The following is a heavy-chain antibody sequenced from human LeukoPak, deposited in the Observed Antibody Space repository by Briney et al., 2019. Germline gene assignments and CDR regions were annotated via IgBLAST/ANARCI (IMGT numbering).Heavy chain of an antibody. Sequence: GGSLRLSCTASGFTFGDYAMSWFRQAPGKGLEWVGFIRSKAYGGTTEYAASVKGRFTISRDDSKSIAYLQMNSLKTEDTAVYYCTSISSGWHGVFDYWGQGTLVTVSS. CDR3: TSISSGWHGVFDY. D-gene: IGHD6-19*01. CDR2: IRSKAYGGTT. V-gene: IGHV3-49*03. J-gene: IGHJ4*02. CDR1: GFTFGDYA.